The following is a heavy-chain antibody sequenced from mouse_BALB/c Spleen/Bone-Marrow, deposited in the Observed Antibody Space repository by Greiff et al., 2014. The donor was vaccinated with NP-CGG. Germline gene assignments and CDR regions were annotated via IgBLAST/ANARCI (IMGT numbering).Heavy chain of an antibody. CDR3: ARYYYRTMDY. D-gene: IGHD1-1*01. Sequence: EVKLMESGAELVKPGASVKLSCTASGFNIKDTYMHWVKQRPEQGLEWIGRIDPANGNTKYDPKFQGRATVTADTSSSTAYLQLSSLTSEDTAFYYCARYYYRTMDYWGQGTSVTVSS. V-gene: IGHV14-3*02. CDR2: IDPANGNT. CDR1: GFNIKDTY. J-gene: IGHJ4*01.